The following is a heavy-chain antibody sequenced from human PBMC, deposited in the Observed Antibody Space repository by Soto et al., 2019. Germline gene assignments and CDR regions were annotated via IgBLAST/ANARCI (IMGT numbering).Heavy chain of an antibody. Sequence: PGGSLSLSCAASGFTFSSYWMSWVRQAPGKGLEWVANIKQDGSEKYYVDSVKGRFTISRDNAKNSLYLQMNSLRAEDTAVYYCARELILEWLLWSPTFDYWGQGTLVTVYS. J-gene: IGHJ4*02. CDR2: IKQDGSEK. CDR1: GFTFSSYW. D-gene: IGHD3-3*01. CDR3: ARELILEWLLWSPTFDY. V-gene: IGHV3-7*01.